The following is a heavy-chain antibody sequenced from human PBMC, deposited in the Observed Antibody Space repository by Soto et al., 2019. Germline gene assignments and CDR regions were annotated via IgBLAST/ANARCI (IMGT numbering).Heavy chain of an antibody. CDR1: GFTFSSFW. Sequence: EVQLVESGGGLVQPGGSLRLSCAVSGFTFSSFWMHWVRQAPGEGLVWVSRINTDGSSTSYADSVKGRFTISRDNAKNKVYLQMNSLRAEDTAMYYCAKWGEDTFGLSYWGQGTLVTVSS. CDR3: AKWGEDTFGLSY. CDR2: INTDGSST. V-gene: IGHV3-74*01. D-gene: IGHD5-18*01. J-gene: IGHJ4*02.